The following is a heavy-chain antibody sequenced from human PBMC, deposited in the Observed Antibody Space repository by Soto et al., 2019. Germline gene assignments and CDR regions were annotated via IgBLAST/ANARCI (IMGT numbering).Heavy chain of an antibody. Sequence: QVQLVQSGPDLKRPGASMKVACKASGYTFTSYGISWVRQAPGQGLEWMAWISPLKGRTQYSQKAQGRVTLSTDTSSNPAYMEMTTLRVDDTAVYYCAMDYGDRPEYFKPWGQGTLVTVS. CDR1: GYTFTSYG. CDR3: AMDYGDRPEYFKP. V-gene: IGHV1-18*04. J-gene: IGHJ1*01. D-gene: IGHD4-17*01. CDR2: ISPLKGRT.